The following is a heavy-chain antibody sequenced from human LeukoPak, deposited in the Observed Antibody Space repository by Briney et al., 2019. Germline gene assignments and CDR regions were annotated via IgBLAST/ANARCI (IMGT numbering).Heavy chain of an antibody. CDR2: IKRKTDGGTI. D-gene: IGHD3-16*01. CDR1: GFTFSNAW. Sequence: PGGSLRLSCAASGFTFSNAWMSWVREVPGKGLEWVVRIKRKTDGGTIDYGAAVKGRFTVSRDDSKNTLYLQMSSLNTEDTAVYYCNRALSYYGMDVWGQGTAVTVSS. V-gene: IGHV3-15*01. J-gene: IGHJ6*02. CDR3: NRALSYYGMDV.